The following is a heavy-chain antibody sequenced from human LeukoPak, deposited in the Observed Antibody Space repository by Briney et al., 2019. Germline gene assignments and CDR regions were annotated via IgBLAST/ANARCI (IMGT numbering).Heavy chain of an antibody. CDR1: GGSISTYC. D-gene: IGHD3-22*01. J-gene: IGHJ6*03. CDR3: ARTYDSPGYYSPDYYYMDV. V-gene: IGHV4-4*07. CDR2: ICTSGST. Sequence: SETLSLTCTVSGGSISTYCWSWIRQPAGKGLEWIGHICTSGSTNYNPSLKSRVTMSVGTSNNEFSLKLNSVTAADTAVYYCARTYDSPGYYSPDYYYMDVWDKGTTVTISS.